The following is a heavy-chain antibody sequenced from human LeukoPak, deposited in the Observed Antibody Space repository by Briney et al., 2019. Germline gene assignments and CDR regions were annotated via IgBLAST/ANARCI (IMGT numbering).Heavy chain of an antibody. V-gene: IGHV3-30*04. Sequence: PGGSLRLSCAASGFTFSSYAMHWVRQAPGKGLEWVSGTSYNGNYKYYADSVKGRFSISRDNSKNTLYLQMNSLRAEDTAVYYCAKGDNYYDSSGYYYVRALFDYWGQGTLVTVSS. D-gene: IGHD3-22*01. CDR3: AKGDNYYDSSGYYYVRALFDY. J-gene: IGHJ4*02. CDR1: GFTFSSYA. CDR2: TSYNGNYK.